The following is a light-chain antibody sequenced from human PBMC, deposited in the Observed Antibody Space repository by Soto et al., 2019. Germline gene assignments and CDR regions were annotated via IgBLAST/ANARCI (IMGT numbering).Light chain of an antibody. J-gene: IGLJ1*01. CDR3: SSYSISTAYL. CDR1: SSDVGGYDY. Sequence: QSALTRPASVSGSPGQSITISCTGTSSDVGGYDYVSWYQLHPGKAPKLMVFEVSNRPSGVSYRFPGSKSGNTASLTISGLQAEDEADYFCSSYSISTAYLFGTGTKVTVL. CDR2: EVS. V-gene: IGLV2-14*01.